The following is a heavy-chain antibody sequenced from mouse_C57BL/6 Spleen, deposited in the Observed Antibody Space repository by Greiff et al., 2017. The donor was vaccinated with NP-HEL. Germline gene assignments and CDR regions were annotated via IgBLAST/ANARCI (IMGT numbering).Heavy chain of an antibody. J-gene: IGHJ3*01. CDR1: GFTFSSYA. V-gene: IGHV5-9-1*02. CDR2: ISSGGDYI. CDR3: TREDGSSSWFAY. Sequence: EVKLQESGEGLVKPGGSLKLSCAASGFTFSSYAMSWVRQTPEKRLEWVAYISSGGDYIYYADTVKGRFTISRDNARNTLYLQMSSLKSEDTAMYCCTREDGSSSWFAYWGQGTLVTVSA. D-gene: IGHD1-1*01.